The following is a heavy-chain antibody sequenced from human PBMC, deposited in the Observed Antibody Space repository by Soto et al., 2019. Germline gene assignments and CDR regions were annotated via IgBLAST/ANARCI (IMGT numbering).Heavy chain of an antibody. J-gene: IGHJ3*02. CDR1: GFTFSSYA. CDR3: ARDGQQLVGKAFDI. CDR2: ISYDGSNK. V-gene: IGHV3-30-3*01. D-gene: IGHD6-13*01. Sequence: VQLVESGGGVVQPGRSLRLSCAASGFTFSSYAMHWVRQAPGKGLEWVAVISYDGSNKYYADSVKGRFTISRDNSKNTLYLQMNSLRAEDTAVYYCARDGQQLVGKAFDIWGQGTMVTVSS.